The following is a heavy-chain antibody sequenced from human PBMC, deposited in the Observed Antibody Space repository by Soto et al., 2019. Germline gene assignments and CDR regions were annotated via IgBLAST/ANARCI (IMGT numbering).Heavy chain of an antibody. CDR1: GGSISSSSYY. J-gene: IGHJ4*02. CDR2: IYYSGST. D-gene: IGHD2-15*01. V-gene: IGHV4-39*01. CDR3: ARLNPDCSGGSCYSGFDY. Sequence: QLQLQESGPGLVKPSETLSLTCTVSGGSISSSSYYWGWIRQPPGKGLEWIGSIYYSGSTYYNPYLKSRVTISVDTSKNQFSLKLSSVTAADTAVYYCARLNPDCSGGSCYSGFDYWGQGTLVTVSS.